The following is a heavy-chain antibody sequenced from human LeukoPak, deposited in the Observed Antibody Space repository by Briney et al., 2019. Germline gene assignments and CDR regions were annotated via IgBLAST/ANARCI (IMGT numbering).Heavy chain of an antibody. CDR3: ARPYSDDSGLYVY. D-gene: IGHD3-22*01. V-gene: IGHV3-53*01. Sequence: NPGGSLRLSCAASGFTVSSSFMSWVRQVPGKGLEWVSVVYRGGGADYADSVKGRFAISTDNSKNTLYLQMNSLRAEDTAVYYCARPYSDDSGLYVYWGQGILVTVSS. CDR1: GFTVSSSF. J-gene: IGHJ4*02. CDR2: VYRGGGA.